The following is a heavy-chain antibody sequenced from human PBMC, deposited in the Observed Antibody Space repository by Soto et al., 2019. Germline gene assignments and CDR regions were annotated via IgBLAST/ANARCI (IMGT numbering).Heavy chain of an antibody. CDR1: GFTFSSYA. D-gene: IGHD2-2*01. CDR3: AKARTSCYPL. Sequence: HPVGSLRLSCAASGFTFSSYAMSWVRQAPGKGLEWVSAISGSGGSTYYADSVKSRFTISRDNPKNTLYLQMNSLRAEDTAVYYCAKARTSCYPLWGQGTLVTVSS. V-gene: IGHV3-23*01. CDR2: ISGSGGST. J-gene: IGHJ4*02.